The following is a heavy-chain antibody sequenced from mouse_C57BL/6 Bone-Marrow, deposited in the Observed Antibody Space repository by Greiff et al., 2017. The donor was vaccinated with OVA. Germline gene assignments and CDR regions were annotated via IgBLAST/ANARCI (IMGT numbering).Heavy chain of an antibody. CDR2: ISYDGSN. J-gene: IGHJ2*01. V-gene: IGHV3-6*01. CDR3: ARDYYGLYYFDY. CDR1: GYSITSGYY. Sequence: ESGPGLVKPSQSLSLTCSVTGYSITSGYYWNWIRQFPGNKLEWMGYISYDGSNNYKPSLKNRISITRDTSKNQFFLKLNSVTTEDTATYYCARDYYGLYYFDYWGQGTTLTVSS. D-gene: IGHD1-1*01.